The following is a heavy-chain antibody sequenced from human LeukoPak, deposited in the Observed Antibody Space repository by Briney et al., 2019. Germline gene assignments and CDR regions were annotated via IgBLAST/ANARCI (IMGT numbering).Heavy chain of an antibody. V-gene: IGHV3-23*01. J-gene: IGHJ1*01. Sequence: SGGSLRLSCAASGFNFSSFDMTWVRQAPGKGLEWVSTISVSATNTYYADSVKGRFTISRDNSKNTLYLQMNSLRADYTAVYYCASITRVRVVLISWGQGTLVTVSS. CDR2: ISVSATNT. CDR1: GFNFSSFD. CDR3: ASITRVRVVLIS. D-gene: IGHD3-22*01.